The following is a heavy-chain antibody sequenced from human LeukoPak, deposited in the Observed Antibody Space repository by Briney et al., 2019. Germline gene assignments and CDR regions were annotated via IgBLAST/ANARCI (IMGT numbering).Heavy chain of an antibody. CDR3: ARHSEMATIPFDY. CDR1: GGSISNSIYY. V-gene: IGHV4-61*05. Sequence: SETLSLTCTVSGGSISNSIYYWGWIRQPPGKGLEWIGYIYYSGSTNYNPSLKSRVTISVDTSKNQFSLKLSSVTAADTAVYYCARHSEMATIPFDYWGQGTLVTVSS. D-gene: IGHD5-24*01. CDR2: IYYSGST. J-gene: IGHJ4*02.